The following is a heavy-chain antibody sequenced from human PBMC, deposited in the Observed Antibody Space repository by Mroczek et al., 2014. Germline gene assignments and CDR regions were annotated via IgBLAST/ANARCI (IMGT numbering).Heavy chain of an antibody. Sequence: QVQLQESGPGLVKPSETLSLTCTVSGGSISSSSYYWGWIRQPPGKGLEWIGEINHSGSTNYNPSLKSRVTISVDTSKNQFSLKLSSVTAADTAVYYCARGKTYGGKRFDYWGQGTLVTVSS. V-gene: IGHV4-39*07. CDR1: GGSISSSSYY. CDR3: ARGKTYGGKRFDY. CDR2: INHSGST. J-gene: IGHJ4*02. D-gene: IGHD4-23*01.